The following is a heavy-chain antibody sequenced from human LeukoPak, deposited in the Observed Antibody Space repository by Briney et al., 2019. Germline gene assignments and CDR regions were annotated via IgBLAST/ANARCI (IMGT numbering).Heavy chain of an antibody. Sequence: QPGGSLRLSCVASGFTFSSRDWMTWVRQAPGKGLEWVANIKQDGSEKNYVDSVKGRFTISRDNYKNTLYLQMNSLRPEDTATYYCAKATGIQLWLLAIWGQGTLVTVSS. CDR3: AKATGIQLWLLAI. J-gene: IGHJ4*02. V-gene: IGHV3-7*01. CDR2: IKQDGSEK. CDR1: GFTFSSRDW. D-gene: IGHD5-18*01.